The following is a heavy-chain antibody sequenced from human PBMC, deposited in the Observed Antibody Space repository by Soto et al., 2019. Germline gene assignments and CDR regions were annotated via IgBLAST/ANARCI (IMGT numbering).Heavy chain of an antibody. D-gene: IGHD3-10*01. CDR3: ARQSARRRWLQWLDY. CDR1: GFTFSSYS. CDR2: ISSSSSYI. J-gene: IGHJ4*02. V-gene: IGHV3-21*01. Sequence: GGSLRLSCAASGFTFSSYSMNWVRQAPGKGLEWVSSISSSSSYIYYADSVKGRFTISRDNAKNSLYLQMNSLRAEDTAVYYCARQSARRRWLQWLDYWGQGTLVTVSS.